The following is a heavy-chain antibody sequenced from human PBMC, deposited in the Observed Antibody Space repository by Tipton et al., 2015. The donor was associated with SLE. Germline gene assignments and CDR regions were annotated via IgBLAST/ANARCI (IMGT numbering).Heavy chain of an antibody. J-gene: IGHJ6*03. D-gene: IGHD2-15*01. CDR2: IYTSGST. V-gene: IGHV4-61*02. Sequence: LSLTCTVSGGSISSGSYYWSWIRQPAGKGLEWIGRIYTSGSTNYNPSLKSRVTISVDTSKNQFSLKLSSVTAADTAVYYCARSDRGGYYYYYMDVWGKGTTVTVSS. CDR3: ARSDRGGYYYYYMDV. CDR1: GGSISSGSYY.